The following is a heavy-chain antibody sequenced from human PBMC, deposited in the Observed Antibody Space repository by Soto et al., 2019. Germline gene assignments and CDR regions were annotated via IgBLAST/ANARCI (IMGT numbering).Heavy chain of an antibody. D-gene: IGHD6-6*01. CDR1: GYTFTSYG. J-gene: IGHJ4*02. CDR2: ISAYNGNT. V-gene: IGHV1-18*01. CDR3: ARDLGSLSYLPPYSSSVDDY. Sequence: GPSVKVSCKASGYTFTSYGISWVRQAPGQGLEWMGWISAYNGNTNYAQKLQGRVTMTTDTSTSTAYMELRSLRSDDTAVYYCARDLGSLSYLPPYSSSVDDYWGQGTLVTVSS.